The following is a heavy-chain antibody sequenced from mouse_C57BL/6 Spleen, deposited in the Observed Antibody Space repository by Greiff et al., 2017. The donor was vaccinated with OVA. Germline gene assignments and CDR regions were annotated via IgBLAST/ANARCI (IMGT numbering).Heavy chain of an antibody. V-gene: IGHV1-84*01. CDR2: IYPGSGNT. CDR1: GYTFTDYY. J-gene: IGHJ4*01. D-gene: IGHD2-12*01. CDR3: ARSEGDYSPYYYAMDY. Sequence: QLQQSGPELVKPGASVKISCKASGYTFTDYYINWVKQRPGQGLEWIGWIYPGSGNTKYNEKFKGKATLTVDTSSSTAYMQLSSLTSEDSAVYFCARSEGDYSPYYYAMDYWGQGTSVTVSS.